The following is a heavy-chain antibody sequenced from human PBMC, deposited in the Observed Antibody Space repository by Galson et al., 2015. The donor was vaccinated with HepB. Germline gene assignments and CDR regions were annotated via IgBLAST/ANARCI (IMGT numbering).Heavy chain of an antibody. D-gene: IGHD3-3*01. Sequence: LRLSCAASGFTFSSYGMHWVRQAPGKGLEWVAVISYDGSNKYYADSVKGRFTISRDNSKNTLYLQMNSLRAEDTAVYYCAKVRDQVPDFWSGYYLGDYYGMDVWGQRTTVTVSS. J-gene: IGHJ6*02. V-gene: IGHV3-30*18. CDR2: ISYDGSNK. CDR1: GFTFSSYG. CDR3: AKVRDQVPDFWSGYYLGDYYGMDV.